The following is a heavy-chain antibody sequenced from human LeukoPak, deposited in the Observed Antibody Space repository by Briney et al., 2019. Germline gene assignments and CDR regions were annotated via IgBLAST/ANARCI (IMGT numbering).Heavy chain of an antibody. CDR2: ISSSGSTI. CDR1: GFTFSDYY. Sequence: GGSLRLSCAASGFTFSDYYMSWIRQAPGKGLEWVPYISSSGSTIYYADSVKGRFTISGDNAKNSLYLQMNSLRAEDTAVYYCARGVRRAYDSSGYYYSNLDYWGQGTLVTVSS. V-gene: IGHV3-11*01. D-gene: IGHD3-22*01. J-gene: IGHJ4*02. CDR3: ARGVRRAYDSSGYYYSNLDY.